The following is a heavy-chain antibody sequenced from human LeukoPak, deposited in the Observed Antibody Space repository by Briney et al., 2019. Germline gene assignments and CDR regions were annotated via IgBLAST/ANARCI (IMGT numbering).Heavy chain of an antibody. D-gene: IGHD3-22*01. J-gene: IGHJ4*02. CDR3: AKGRQRLLRILPDY. Sequence: GGSLRLSCVVSGFTFSSYAMSWVRQAPGKGLEWVSGISGSGGSTYYADSVKGRFTISRDNSKNTLYLQMNSLRAEDTAVYYCAKGRQRLLRILPDYWGQGTLVTVSS. CDR2: ISGSGGST. V-gene: IGHV3-23*01. CDR1: GFTFSSYA.